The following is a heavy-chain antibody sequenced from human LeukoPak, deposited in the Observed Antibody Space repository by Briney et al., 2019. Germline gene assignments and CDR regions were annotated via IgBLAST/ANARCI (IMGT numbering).Heavy chain of an antibody. V-gene: IGHV3-23*01. CDR2: ISGSGGST. D-gene: IGHD5-18*01. Sequence: GGSLRLSCAASKFTFSIYAMSWVRQAPGKGLEWVSAISGSGGSTYYADSVKGRFTISRDNSKNTLYLQMNSLRAEDTAVYYCAKDPSAWIQLWYYFDYWGQGTLVTVSS. CDR1: KFTFSIYA. CDR3: AKDPSAWIQLWYYFDY. J-gene: IGHJ4*02.